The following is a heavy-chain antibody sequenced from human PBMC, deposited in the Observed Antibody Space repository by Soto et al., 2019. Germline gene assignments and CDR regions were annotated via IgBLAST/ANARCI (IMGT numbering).Heavy chain of an antibody. D-gene: IGHD3-10*01. CDR1: GFTSSNAW. J-gene: IGHJ6*02. CDR3: TTDLTLGSGSYLVYYYYYYDMDI. CDR2: IKSKTDGGTT. V-gene: IGHV3-15*07. Sequence: PRLSFAASGFTSSNAWMKWVRQAPGKGLEWVGRIKSKTDGGTTDYAAPVKGRFTISRDDSKNTLYLQMNSLKTEDTAVYYCTTDLTLGSGSYLVYYYYYYDMDIWGQETTVTVSS.